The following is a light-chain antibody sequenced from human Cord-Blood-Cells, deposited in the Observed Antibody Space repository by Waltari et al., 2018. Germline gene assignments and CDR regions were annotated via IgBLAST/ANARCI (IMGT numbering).Light chain of an antibody. Sequence: DSLAVSLGERATINCKSSQSVLYSSNNKNYLAWYQQKPGQPPKLLIYWASTRESGVPDRFSDSGSGTDFTLTISSLQAEDVAVYYCQQYYSTPRTFGQGTKVEIK. J-gene: IGKJ1*01. CDR1: QSVLYSSNNKNY. V-gene: IGKV4-1*01. CDR3: QQYYSTPRT. CDR2: WAS.